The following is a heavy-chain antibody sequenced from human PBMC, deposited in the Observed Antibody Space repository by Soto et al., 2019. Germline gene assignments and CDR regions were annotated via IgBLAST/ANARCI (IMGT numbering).Heavy chain of an antibody. J-gene: IGHJ4*02. CDR2: INHSGST. Sequence: PSETLSLTCAVYGGSFSGYYWSWIRQPPGKGLEWIGEINHSGSTNYNPSLKSRVTISVDTSKNQFSLKLSSVTAADTAVYYCARGLPQPYYFDYWGQGTLVTVS. V-gene: IGHV4-34*01. CDR3: ARGLPQPYYFDY. D-gene: IGHD6-13*01. CDR1: GGSFSGYY.